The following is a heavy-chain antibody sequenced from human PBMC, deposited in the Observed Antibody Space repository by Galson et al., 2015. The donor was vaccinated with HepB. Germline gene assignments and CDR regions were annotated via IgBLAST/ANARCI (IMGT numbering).Heavy chain of an antibody. CDR1: GFTFSSYA. D-gene: IGHD6-19*01. Sequence: SLRLSCAASGFTFSSYAMHWVRQAPGKGLEWVAVISYDGSNKYYADSVKGRFTISRDNSKNTLYLQMNSLRAEDTAVYYCARDPKGIAVLDYWGQGTLVTVSS. J-gene: IGHJ4*02. V-gene: IGHV3-30*04. CDR3: ARDPKGIAVLDY. CDR2: ISYDGSNK.